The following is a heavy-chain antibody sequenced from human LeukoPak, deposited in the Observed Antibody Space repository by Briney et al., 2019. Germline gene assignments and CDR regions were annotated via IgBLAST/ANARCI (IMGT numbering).Heavy chain of an antibody. CDR2: ISSSGSTI. J-gene: IGHJ4*02. CDR1: GLSFSTYS. CDR3: AKVKTDILIPDS. D-gene: IGHD2-21*02. V-gene: IGHV3-48*04. Sequence: PSGGSLRLSCAASGLSFSTYSMNWVRQAPGKGLEWVSSISSSGSTIYYADSVKGRFTISRDNAKNSLYLQMNSLTSADTAVYYCAKVKTDILIPDSWGQGTLVTVSS.